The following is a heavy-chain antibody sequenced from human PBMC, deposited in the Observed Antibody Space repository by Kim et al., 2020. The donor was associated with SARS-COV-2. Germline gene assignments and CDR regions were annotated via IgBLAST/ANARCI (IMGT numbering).Heavy chain of an antibody. CDR3: ARARGSGSYYKGY. J-gene: IGHJ4*02. D-gene: IGHD3-10*01. V-gene: IGHV4-34*01. Sequence: YNPSLKSRVTISVDTSKNQFSLKLSSVTAADTAVYYCARARGSGSYYKGYWGQGTLVTVSS.